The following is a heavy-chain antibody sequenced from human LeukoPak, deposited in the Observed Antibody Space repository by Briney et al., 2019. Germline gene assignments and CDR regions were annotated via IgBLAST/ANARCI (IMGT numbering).Heavy chain of an antibody. V-gene: IGHV1-69*13. CDR3: ASSPPPQYYYGMDV. J-gene: IGHJ6*02. CDR1: GGTFSSYA. CDR2: IIPIFGTA. Sequence: SVKVSCKASGGTFSSYAISWVRQAPGQGLEWMGGIIPIFGTANYAQKFQGRVTITADESTSTAYMELSSLRSEDTAVYCCASSPPPQYYYGMDVWGQGTTVTVSS.